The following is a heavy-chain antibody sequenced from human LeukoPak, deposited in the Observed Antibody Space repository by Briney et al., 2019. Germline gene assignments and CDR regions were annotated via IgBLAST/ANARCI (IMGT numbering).Heavy chain of an antibody. CDR3: ARAGVVHWLQDY. V-gene: IGHV3-7*04. D-gene: IGHD3-9*01. CDR1: GFHFSSYW. Sequence: GGSLRLSCAASGFHFSSYWMSWVRQAPGKGLEWVANIKQDGSEKYYVDSLKGRFTISRDNAQNSLFLQMNSLRAEDTAVYYCARAGVVHWLQDYWGQGTLATVSS. CDR2: IKQDGSEK. J-gene: IGHJ4*02.